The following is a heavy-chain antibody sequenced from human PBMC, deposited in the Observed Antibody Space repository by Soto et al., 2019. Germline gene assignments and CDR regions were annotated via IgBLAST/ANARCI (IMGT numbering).Heavy chain of an antibody. CDR2: ISAYNGKT. Sequence: QVQLVQSGAEVKKPGASVKVACKASGYTFITRGITWGRQAPGQGLEWMVCISAYNGKTYYAQKFQGRVTLTTDTSTTTGYMELRSLESDDTAVYYWARERQEWVPNVFDSWGQGTLVTVSS. J-gene: IGHJ4*02. CDR1: GYTFITRG. V-gene: IGHV1-18*01. D-gene: IGHD3-3*01. CDR3: ARERQEWVPNVFDS.